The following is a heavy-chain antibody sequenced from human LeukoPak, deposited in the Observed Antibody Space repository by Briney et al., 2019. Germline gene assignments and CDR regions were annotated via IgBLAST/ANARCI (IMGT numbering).Heavy chain of an antibody. V-gene: IGHV4-39*01. CDR2: IYYSGST. CDR3: ASPRGGIAVAGTWGTFDI. Sequence: PSETLSLTCTVSGGSISSSSYYWGWIRQPPGKGLEWIGSIYYSGSTYYNPSLKSRVTISVDTSKHQFSLKLSSVTAADTAVYYCASPRGGIAVAGTWGTFDIWGQGTMVTVSS. CDR1: GGSISSSSYY. D-gene: IGHD6-19*01. J-gene: IGHJ3*02.